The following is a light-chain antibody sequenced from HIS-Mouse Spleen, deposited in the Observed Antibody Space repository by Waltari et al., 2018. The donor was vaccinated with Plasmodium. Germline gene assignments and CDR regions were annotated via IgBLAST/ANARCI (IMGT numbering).Light chain of an antibody. CDR1: NLGANY. J-gene: IGLJ2*01. CDR2: PDS. CDR3: QAWDSSTVV. V-gene: IGLV3-1*01. Sequence: SYELTQPPSVSVSPGQTASITCTGDNLGANYACWYQQKPGQSPVLVIYPDSKRPSGIPERFSGSNSGNTATLTISGTQAMDEADYYCQAWDSSTVVFGGGTKLTVL.